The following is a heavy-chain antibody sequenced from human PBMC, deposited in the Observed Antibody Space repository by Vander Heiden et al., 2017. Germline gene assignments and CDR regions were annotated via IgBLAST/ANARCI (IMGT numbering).Heavy chain of an antibody. CDR2: ISYDGSNK. J-gene: IGHJ4*02. CDR1: GITFSSYP. CDR3: ARDNVRRYSSSLFIDHYFDY. Sequence: QVQLVESGGGVAQPGRSLRLSGAASGITFSSYPMHGVRQAPGKGLEWVAVISYDGSNKYYADSVKGRFTISRDNSKNTLYLQMNSLRAEDTAVYYCARDNVRRYSSSLFIDHYFDYWGQGTLVTVSS. D-gene: IGHD6-6*01. V-gene: IGHV3-30-3*01.